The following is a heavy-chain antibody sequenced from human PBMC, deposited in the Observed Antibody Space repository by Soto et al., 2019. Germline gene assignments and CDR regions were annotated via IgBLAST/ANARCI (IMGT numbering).Heavy chain of an antibody. CDR3: ARIPRDYYYGSGSYALVYGMDV. D-gene: IGHD3-10*01. Sequence: GESLKISCKGSGYSFTSYWIGWVRQMPGKGLEWMGIIYPGDSDTRYSPSFQGQVTISADKSISTAYLQWSSLKASDTAMYYCARIPRDYYYGSGSYALVYGMDVWGQGTTVTVSS. V-gene: IGHV5-51*01. CDR1: GYSFTSYW. J-gene: IGHJ6*02. CDR2: IYPGDSDT.